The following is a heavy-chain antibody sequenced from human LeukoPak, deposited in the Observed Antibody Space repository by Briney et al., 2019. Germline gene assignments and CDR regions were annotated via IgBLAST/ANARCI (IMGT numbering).Heavy chain of an antibody. J-gene: IGHJ1*01. CDR1: GFTFSSYG. V-gene: IGHV3-30*02. D-gene: IGHD5-12*01. Sequence: GGSLRLSCAASGFTFSSYGMHWVRQAPGKGLEWVAFIRYDGSNKYYADSVKGRFTISRDNSKNTLYLQMNSLKAEDTAVYYCAKATGYSGYDFEHWGQGTLVTVSS. CDR2: IRYDGSNK. CDR3: AKATGYSGYDFEH.